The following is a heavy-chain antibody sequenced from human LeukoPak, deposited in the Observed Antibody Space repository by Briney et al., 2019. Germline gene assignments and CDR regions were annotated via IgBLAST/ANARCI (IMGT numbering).Heavy chain of an antibody. D-gene: IGHD3-10*01. CDR3: ARDLRGSDAYYFDY. CDR1: EFTFSSYG. Sequence: GGSLRLSCAASEFTFSSYGMHWVRQAPGKGLEWVAVLSYDGGKKYYADSVKGRFTISRDNSKNTLYLQMSSLRGEDTAVYYCARDLRGSDAYYFDYWGQGTLVTVSS. CDR2: LSYDGGKK. J-gene: IGHJ4*02. V-gene: IGHV3-30*03.